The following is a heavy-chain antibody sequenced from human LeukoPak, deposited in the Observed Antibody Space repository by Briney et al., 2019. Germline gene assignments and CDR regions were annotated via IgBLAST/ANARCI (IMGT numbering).Heavy chain of an antibody. Sequence: GASVKVSCKASGYTFTSYDINWVRQATGQGLEWMGWMNPISGNTGYAQKFQGRVTMTRNTSISTAYMELSSLRSEDTAVYYCARAVTTGGGAFDIWGQGTMVTVSS. D-gene: IGHD4-17*01. J-gene: IGHJ3*02. CDR2: MNPISGNT. CDR1: GYTFTSYD. CDR3: ARAVTTGGGAFDI. V-gene: IGHV1-8*01.